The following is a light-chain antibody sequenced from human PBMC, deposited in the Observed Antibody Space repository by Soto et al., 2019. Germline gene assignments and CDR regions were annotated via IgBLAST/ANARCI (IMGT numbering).Light chain of an antibody. CDR2: GAS. CDR3: QQFNTWPT. CDR1: QSVSSN. J-gene: IGKJ5*01. V-gene: IGKV3D-15*01. Sequence: EIVMTQSPATLSVSPGERVTLSCRASQSVSSNLAWYQQKPGQAPRLLIYGASTRATGIPARFSGSGSGTEFTLAISSLKSEDFAIYYCQQFNTWPTFGQGTRLEIK.